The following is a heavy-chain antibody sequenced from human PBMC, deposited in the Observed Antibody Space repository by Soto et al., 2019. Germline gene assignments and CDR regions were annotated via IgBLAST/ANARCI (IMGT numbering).Heavy chain of an antibody. V-gene: IGHV3-15*01. CDR3: TTALMITFGGVSGAFDI. Sequence: EVQLVESGGGLVKPGGSLRLSCAASGFTFSNAWISWVRQAPGKGLEWVGRIKSKTDGGTTDYAAPVKGRFTISRDDSKNTLYLEMNSRKTADTAVYYCTTALMITFGGVSGAFDIWGQGTMVTVSS. J-gene: IGHJ3*02. CDR1: GFTFSNAW. D-gene: IGHD3-16*01. CDR2: IKSKTDGGTT.